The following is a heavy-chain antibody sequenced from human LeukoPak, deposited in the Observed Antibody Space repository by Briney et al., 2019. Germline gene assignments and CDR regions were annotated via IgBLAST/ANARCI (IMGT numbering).Heavy chain of an antibody. CDR3: ARAGRQWVVWYFDY. CDR1: GFTFSSYA. Sequence: GGSLRLSCAASGFTFSSYAMHWVRQAPGKGLEWVAVISYDGSNKYYADSVKGRFTISRDNSKNTLYLQMNSLRAEDMAVYYCARAGRQWVVWYFDYWGQGTLVSVSS. J-gene: IGHJ4*02. D-gene: IGHD6-19*01. CDR2: ISYDGSNK. V-gene: IGHV3-30*04.